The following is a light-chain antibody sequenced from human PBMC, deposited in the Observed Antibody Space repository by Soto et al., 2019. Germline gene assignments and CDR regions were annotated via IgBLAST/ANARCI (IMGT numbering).Light chain of an antibody. Sequence: DIQMTQSPSTLSASVGDRVTITCRASQTISFWLAWYQQKPGKAPKLLIYKASSLESGVPSRFSGSGSGTEFTLTISNLQPDDFATYYCQQYNYYWTFGQGTKVEIK. J-gene: IGKJ1*01. CDR1: QTISFW. CDR2: KAS. V-gene: IGKV1-5*03. CDR3: QQYNYYWT.